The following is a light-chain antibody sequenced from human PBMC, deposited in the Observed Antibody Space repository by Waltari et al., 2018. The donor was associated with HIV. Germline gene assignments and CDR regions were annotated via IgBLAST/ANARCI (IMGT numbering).Light chain of an antibody. CDR1: QTVSTK. CDR3: QQYGTSPYT. J-gene: IGKJ2*01. Sequence: VMTQSPATLSVSPGERVTLSCRASQTVSTKLAWYQQKPGQAPRLLIYGASTRAPGLPARFSGSGSGTEFTLTISNLQSEDSAVYCCQQYGTSPYTFGLGTKLEI. CDR2: GAS. V-gene: IGKV3-15*01.